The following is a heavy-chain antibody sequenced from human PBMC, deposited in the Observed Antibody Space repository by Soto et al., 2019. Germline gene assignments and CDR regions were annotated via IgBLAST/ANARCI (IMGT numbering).Heavy chain of an antibody. Sequence: VGSLRLSCAASGFTFSSYAMSWVRQAPGKGLEWVSAISGSGGSTYYADSVKGRFTISRDNSKNTLYLQMNSLRAEDTAVYYCAKDREWELLASLDYWGQGTLVTVSS. CDR1: GFTFSSYA. CDR3: AKDREWELLASLDY. D-gene: IGHD1-26*01. CDR2: ISGSGGST. V-gene: IGHV3-23*01. J-gene: IGHJ4*02.